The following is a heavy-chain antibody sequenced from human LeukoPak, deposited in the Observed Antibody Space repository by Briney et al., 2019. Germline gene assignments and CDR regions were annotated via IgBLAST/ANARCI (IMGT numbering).Heavy chain of an antibody. CDR3: TGSVPGNAFDI. V-gene: IGHV3-49*04. Sequence: GGSLRLSCTASGFTFGGYAMSWVRQAPGKGLEWVGFIRSKAYGGTTEYAASVKGRFTISRDDSKSIAYLQMNSLKTEDTAVYYCTGSVPGNAFDIWGQGTMVTVSS. CDR1: GFTFGGYA. D-gene: IGHD2-8*02. J-gene: IGHJ3*02. CDR2: IRSKAYGGTT.